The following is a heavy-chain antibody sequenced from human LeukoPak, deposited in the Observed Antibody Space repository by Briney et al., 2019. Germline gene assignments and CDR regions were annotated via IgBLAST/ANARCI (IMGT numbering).Heavy chain of an antibody. CDR3: ARNGDYAHVFDY. V-gene: IGHV4-59*01. D-gene: IGHD4-17*01. Sequence: PSETLSLTCTVSGGSISSYYWSWLRQPPGKGLEWIGYIYYSGSTNYNPSLKSRVTISVDTSKNQFSLKLSSVTAADTAVYYCARNGDYAHVFDYWGQGTLVTVSS. CDR1: GGSISSYY. J-gene: IGHJ4*02. CDR2: IYYSGST.